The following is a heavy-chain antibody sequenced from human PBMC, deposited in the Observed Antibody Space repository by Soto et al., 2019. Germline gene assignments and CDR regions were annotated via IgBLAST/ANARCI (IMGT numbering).Heavy chain of an antibody. Sequence: GGSLRLSCAASGFTFSSYAMSWVRQAPGKGLEWVSAISGSGGSTYYADSVKGRFTISRDNSKNTLYLQMNSLRAEDTAVYYCAKGGYYGDYEDPNYYYYYYMDVWGKGTTVTVSS. CDR2: ISGSGGST. D-gene: IGHD4-17*01. CDR1: GFTFSSYA. J-gene: IGHJ6*03. CDR3: AKGGYYGDYEDPNYYYYYYMDV. V-gene: IGHV3-23*01.